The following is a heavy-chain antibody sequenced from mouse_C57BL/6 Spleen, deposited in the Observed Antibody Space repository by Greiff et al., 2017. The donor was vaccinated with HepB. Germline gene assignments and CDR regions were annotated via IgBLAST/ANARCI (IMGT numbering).Heavy chain of an antibody. CDR1: GYTFTDHT. V-gene: IGHV1-78*01. Sequence: VQLQQSDAELVKPGASVKISCKVSGYTFTDHTIHWMKQRPEQGLEWIGYIYPRDGSTKYNEKFKGKATLTADKSSSTAYMQLNSLTSEDSAVYFCARVYYSNYGFYYVDYWGQGTTLTVSS. D-gene: IGHD2-5*01. CDR3: ARVYYSNYGFYYVDY. J-gene: IGHJ2*01. CDR2: IYPRDGST.